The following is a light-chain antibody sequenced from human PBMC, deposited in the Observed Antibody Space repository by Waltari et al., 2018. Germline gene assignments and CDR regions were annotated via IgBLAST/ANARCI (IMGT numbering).Light chain of an antibody. CDR3: LSYSGRSDYV. CDR1: STNVGGYNS. V-gene: IGLV2-23*02. CDR2: GVS. J-gene: IGLJ1*01. Sequence: PGQAITISCTGTSTNVGGYNSASWDRQYPGKAPGLMTFGVSERPSGISNRLSGSKFGNTATLTISGLQAEDEADYYGLSYSGRSDYVFGTGTRV.